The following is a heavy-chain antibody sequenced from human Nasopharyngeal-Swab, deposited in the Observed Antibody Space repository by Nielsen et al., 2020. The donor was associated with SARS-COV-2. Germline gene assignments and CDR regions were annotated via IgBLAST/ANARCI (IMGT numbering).Heavy chain of an antibody. V-gene: IGHV4-39*07. D-gene: IGHD2/OR15-2a*01. CDR1: GGSISSGNYY. J-gene: IGHJ4*02. CDR2: INHSGST. Sequence: SETLSLTCTVSGGSISSGNYYWSWIRQPPGKGLEWIGEINHSGSTNYNPSLKSRVTISVDTSKNQFSLKLSSVTAADTAVYYCARGFLSMAGLRLTVHFDYWGQGTLVTVSS. CDR3: ARGFLSMAGLRLTVHFDY.